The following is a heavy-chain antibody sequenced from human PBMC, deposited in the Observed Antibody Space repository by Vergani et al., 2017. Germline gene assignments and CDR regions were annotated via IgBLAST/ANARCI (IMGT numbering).Heavy chain of an antibody. V-gene: IGHV4-34*01. J-gene: IGHJ4*02. CDR3: ARGTGYSYGYGIDY. CDR1: GGSFSGYY. D-gene: IGHD5-18*01. CDR2: INHSGST. Sequence: QVQLQQWGAGLLKPSETLSLNCAVYGGSFSGYYWSWIRQPPGKGLEWIGEINHSGSTNYNPSRKIRVTISVDTSKNQFSLKLSSVTAADPAVYYCARGTGYSYGYGIDYWGQGTLVTVSS.